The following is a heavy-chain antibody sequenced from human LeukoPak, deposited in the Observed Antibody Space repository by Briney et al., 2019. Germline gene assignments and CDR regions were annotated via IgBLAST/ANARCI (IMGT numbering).Heavy chain of an antibody. Sequence: PSETLSLTCAVYGGSFSGYYWSWIRQPPGKGLEWIGEINHSGSTNYNLSLKSRVTISVDTSTRQFSLKLSSVTTADTAVYYCARARSVEVPAGLLHDSWGQGTLVTVSS. CDR3: ARARSVEVPAGLLHDS. CDR1: GGSFSGYY. V-gene: IGHV4-34*01. D-gene: IGHD3-3*01. J-gene: IGHJ4*02. CDR2: INHSGST.